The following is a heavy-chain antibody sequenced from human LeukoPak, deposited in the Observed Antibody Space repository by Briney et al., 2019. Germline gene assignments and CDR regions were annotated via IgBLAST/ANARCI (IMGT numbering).Heavy chain of an antibody. Sequence: SETLSLTCAVYGGSFSGYYWSWIRQPPGKGLEWIGEISHSGSTNYNPSLKSRVTISVDTSKNQFSLKLSSVTAADTAVYYCARGGVDTAMVAFDYWGQGTPVTVSS. J-gene: IGHJ4*02. CDR1: GGSFSGYY. D-gene: IGHD5-18*01. CDR3: ARGGVDTAMVAFDY. CDR2: ISHSGST. V-gene: IGHV4-34*01.